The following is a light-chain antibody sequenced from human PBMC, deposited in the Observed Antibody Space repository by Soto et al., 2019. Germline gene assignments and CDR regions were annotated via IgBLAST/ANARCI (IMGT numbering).Light chain of an antibody. CDR2: RNN. CDR3: AAWDDSLSARV. J-gene: IGLJ2*01. CDR1: SSNIGSNY. Sequence: QSVLTQPPSASGTPGQRVTISCSGSSSNIGSNYVYWYQQLPGPAPKLLIYRNNQRPSGVPDRFSGSKSGTSASLAISGLRSEAEADYYCAAWDDSLSARVFGGGTKLTVL. V-gene: IGLV1-47*01.